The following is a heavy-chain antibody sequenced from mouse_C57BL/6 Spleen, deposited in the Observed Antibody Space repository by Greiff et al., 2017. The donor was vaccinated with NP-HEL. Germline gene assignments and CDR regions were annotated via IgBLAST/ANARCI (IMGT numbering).Heavy chain of an antibody. CDR2: IYPGDGDT. J-gene: IGHJ4*01. V-gene: IGHV1-80*01. Sequence: QVHVKQSGAELVKPGASVKISCKASGYAFSSYWMNWVTQRPGKGLEWIGQIYPGDGDTNYNGKFKGKATLTADKSSSTAYMQLSSLTSEDSAVYFCARRDFYAMDYWGQGTSVTVSS. CDR1: GYAFSSYW. CDR3: ARRDFYAMDY.